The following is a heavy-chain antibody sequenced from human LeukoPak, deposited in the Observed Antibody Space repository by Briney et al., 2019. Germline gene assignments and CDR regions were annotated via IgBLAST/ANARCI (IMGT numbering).Heavy chain of an antibody. CDR3: ARVVGSGSYPPSAFDI. D-gene: IGHD3-10*01. CDR2: ISSSSSYI. V-gene: IGHV3-21*01. Sequence: GGSLRLSCAASGFTFSSYSMNWVRQAPGKGLEWVSSISSSSSYIYYADSVKGRFTISRDNAKNSLYLQMNSLRAEDTAVYYCARVVGSGSYPPSAFDIWGQGTMVTVSS. CDR1: GFTFSSYS. J-gene: IGHJ3*02.